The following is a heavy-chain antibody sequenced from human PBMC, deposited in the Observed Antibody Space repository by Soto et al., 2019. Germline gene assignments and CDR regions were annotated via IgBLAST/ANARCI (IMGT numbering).Heavy chain of an antibody. D-gene: IGHD2-21*02. V-gene: IGHV1-58*02. CDR3: AASPSSWQIYCHGAMDV. J-gene: IGHJ6*02. CDR1: GFSFTTSA. Sequence: SVKVSCKTSGFSFTTSAMQWVRQARGQRLEWIGWIVVGSDNTNYAQKYQERVTITRDLSTNTIYMDLRSLRSEDTAGYYCAASPSSWQIYCHGAMDVWGQ. CDR2: IVVGSDNT.